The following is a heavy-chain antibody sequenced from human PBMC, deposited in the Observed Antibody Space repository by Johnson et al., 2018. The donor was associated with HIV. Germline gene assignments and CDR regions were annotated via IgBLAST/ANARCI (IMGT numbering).Heavy chain of an antibody. D-gene: IGHD3-3*01. Sequence: QVQLVESGGGVVQPGRSLRLACVTSGFSISNYAMHWVRQAPGKGLEWVAVIPNDGSFQYYTDSVKGRFTISRDNSKNTLYLQMSSLRAEDTAVYYCARPLQFLEWSDAFDMWGQGTMVTVSS. V-gene: IGHV3-30*04. CDR2: IPNDGSFQ. CDR1: GFSISNYA. J-gene: IGHJ3*02. CDR3: ARPLQFLEWSDAFDM.